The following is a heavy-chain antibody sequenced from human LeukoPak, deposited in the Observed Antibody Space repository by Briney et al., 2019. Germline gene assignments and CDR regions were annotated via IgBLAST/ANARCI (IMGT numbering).Heavy chain of an antibody. V-gene: IGHV4-34*01. CDR1: GGSFSVDY. CDR3: ARGRITMIVVVPYYMDV. D-gene: IGHD3-22*01. J-gene: IGHJ6*03. CDR2: INHSGRT. Sequence: SETLSLTCAVYGGSFSVDYWRWIPHPPGKGLEWMGEINHSGRTNYNPSLKRRVTISVDTSKNQFSLKLSSVTAADTAVYYCARGRITMIVVVPYYMDVWGKGTTVTVSS.